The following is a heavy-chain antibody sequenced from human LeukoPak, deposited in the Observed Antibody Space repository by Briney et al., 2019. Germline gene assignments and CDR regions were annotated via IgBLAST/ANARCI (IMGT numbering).Heavy chain of an antibody. CDR3: ARRISSSSEFDY. D-gene: IGHD3-22*01. J-gene: IGHJ4*02. CDR2: MNPNDADT. Sequence: GECLQISRQGTGSTFTSYWIAWVRRVPGKGLEWMGIMNPNDADTRYRPSFQGQVTISTDKSISTAYLQWSRLKAADTAVYYCARRISSSSEFDYWGQGTLVTVSS. CDR1: GSTFTSYW. V-gene: IGHV5-51*01.